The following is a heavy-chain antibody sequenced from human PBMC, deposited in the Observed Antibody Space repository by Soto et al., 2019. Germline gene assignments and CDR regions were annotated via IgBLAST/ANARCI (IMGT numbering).Heavy chain of an antibody. CDR3: ARKRGHSYSPWFDP. Sequence: QVQLHESGPGLVKPSGTLSLTCAVSGDSITSSNWWSWVRQPPGKGLEWIGEIYHSGSTNYNPSLNSRITISLDKSKRQFSLKLSAMTVADTAVHYGARKRGHSYSPWFDPWGQGTLVTVSS. D-gene: IGHD5-18*01. CDR2: IYHSGST. CDR1: GDSITSSNW. J-gene: IGHJ5*02. V-gene: IGHV4-4*02.